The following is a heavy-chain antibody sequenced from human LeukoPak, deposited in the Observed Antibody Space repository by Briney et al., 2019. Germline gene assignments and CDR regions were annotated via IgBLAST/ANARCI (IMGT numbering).Heavy chain of an antibody. J-gene: IGHJ3*02. CDR1: GYTFTSYD. CDR2: MNPNNGNT. CDR3: AVGVLYSGHERAFDI. D-gene: IGHD5-12*01. Sequence: EASVEVSCKASGYTFTSYDISWVRQATGQGLEWMGWMNPNNGNTGNAQKFQGRVTTTRITSTSTAYMELSSLRSEDTAVYYCAVGVLYSGHERAFDIWGQGTMVTVSS. V-gene: IGHV1-8*01.